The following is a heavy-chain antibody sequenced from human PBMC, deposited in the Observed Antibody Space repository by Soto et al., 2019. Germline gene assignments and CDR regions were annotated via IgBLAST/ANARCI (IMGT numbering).Heavy chain of an antibody. V-gene: IGHV4-34*01. J-gene: IGHJ6*02. CDR2: FNHSGST. CDR1: VGSFSGYY. D-gene: IGHD2-15*01. CDR3: ATVRRYCSGGSCYSYYYYGMDV. Sequence: SETLSLTCAVYVGSFSGYYWSFIRQPPGKGLDWIGEFNHSGSTNYNPSLKIRVTISVDPSKYQFSLKLSSVTAADTAVYYCATVRRYCSGGSCYSYYYYGMDVWGQATTVT.